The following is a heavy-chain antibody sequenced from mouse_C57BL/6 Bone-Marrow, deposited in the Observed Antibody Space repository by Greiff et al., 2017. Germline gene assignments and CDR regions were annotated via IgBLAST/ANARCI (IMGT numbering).Heavy chain of an antibody. Sequence: EVQVVESGGDLVKPGGSLKLSCAASGFTFSSYGMSWVRQTPDQRLEWVATISSGGSYTYYPDSVKGRFTISRDNAKNTLYMQMSSLKSEDTAMYYCAREGITTVVAPYYVDYGGRGTALTVSS. D-gene: IGHD1-1*01. V-gene: IGHV5-6*01. CDR2: ISSGGSYT. J-gene: IGHJ2*01. CDR3: AREGITTVVAPYYVDY. CDR1: GFTFSSYG.